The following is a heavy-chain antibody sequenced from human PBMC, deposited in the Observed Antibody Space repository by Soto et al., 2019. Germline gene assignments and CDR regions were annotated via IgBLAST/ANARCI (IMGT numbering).Heavy chain of an antibody. V-gene: IGHV4-30-4*01. D-gene: IGHD5-12*01. Sequence: SSETLSLTCTVSGDSIRSGVYYWSWIRQPPGKGLEWIGYIYYSGSAYYNPSLKSRVTMSVDTSKNQFSLKLSSMTAADTAVYYCARGGGRDGYNYYFDYWGQGTLVTVSS. CDR3: ARGGGRDGYNYYFDY. CDR2: IYYSGSA. J-gene: IGHJ4*02. CDR1: GDSIRSGVYY.